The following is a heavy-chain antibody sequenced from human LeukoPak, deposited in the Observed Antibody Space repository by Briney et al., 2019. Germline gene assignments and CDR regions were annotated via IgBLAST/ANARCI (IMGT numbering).Heavy chain of an antibody. J-gene: IGHJ5*02. CDR3: ARPVCSRLGWFDP. Sequence: SETLSLTCAVSGASISSNSYYWGWLRQPPGKGLEWIGSIYYSGSTYYNPSLKSRVTISVDTSKNQFSLKLSSVTAADTAAYCGARPVCSRLGWFDPWGERTLVTVSS. V-gene: IGHV4-39*01. CDR1: GASISSNSYY. CDR2: IYYSGST. D-gene: IGHD1-1*01.